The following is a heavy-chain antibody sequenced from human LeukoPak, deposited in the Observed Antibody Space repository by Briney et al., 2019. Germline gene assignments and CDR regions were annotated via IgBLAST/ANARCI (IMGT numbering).Heavy chain of an antibody. J-gene: IGHJ4*02. Sequence: ASVKVSCKASGNTFTSYDINWVRQATGQGLEWMGWMNPNSGNTGYAQKFQGRVTITRNTSISTAYMELSSLRSEDTAVYYCARVGIAAAGIDYWGQGTLVTVSS. CDR2: MNPNSGNT. V-gene: IGHV1-8*03. CDR3: ARVGIAAAGIDY. CDR1: GNTFTSYD. D-gene: IGHD6-13*01.